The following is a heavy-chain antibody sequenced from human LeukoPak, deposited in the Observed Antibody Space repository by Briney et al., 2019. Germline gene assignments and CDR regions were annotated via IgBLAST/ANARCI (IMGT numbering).Heavy chain of an antibody. J-gene: IGHJ4*02. CDR3: ASQDNSGWQN. CDR2: IYPGDSDT. V-gene: IGHV5-51*01. Sequence: GESLKISCKGSGYSFFNYWIGWVRQMPGKGLEWMGIIYPGDSDTRYSPSFQGQVTISADKSNSTAYLQWSNLKASDTAMYYCASQDNSGWQNWGQGTLVTVSS. CDR1: GYSFFNYW. D-gene: IGHD6-19*01.